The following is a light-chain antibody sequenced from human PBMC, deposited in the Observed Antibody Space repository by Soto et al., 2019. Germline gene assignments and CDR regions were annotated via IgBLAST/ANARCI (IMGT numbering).Light chain of an antibody. Sequence: IVMTQSPDTLSVSLGERAILSCRASQSISNNLAWYQRKPGQAPRLLIFGASTRATGIPARFSGSGSGTDFTLTISTLQYEDFAVYYCQQYNNWPPVTFGQGTKLEIK. CDR2: GAS. V-gene: IGKV3-15*01. CDR1: QSISNN. J-gene: IGKJ2*01. CDR3: QQYNNWPPVT.